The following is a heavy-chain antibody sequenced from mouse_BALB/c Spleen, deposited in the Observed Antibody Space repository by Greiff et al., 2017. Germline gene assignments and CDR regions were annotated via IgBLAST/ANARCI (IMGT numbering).Heavy chain of an antibody. CDR3: ARNYGSIGY. Sequence: QVQLQQSGAELARPGASVKLSCKASGYTFTSYWMQWVKQRPGQGLEWIGAIYPGDGDTRYTQKFKGKATLTADKSSSTAYMQLSSLASEDSAVYYCARNYGSIGYWGQGTTLTVSS. J-gene: IGHJ2*01. CDR1: GYTFTSYW. CDR2: IYPGDGDT. V-gene: IGHV1-87*01. D-gene: IGHD1-1*01.